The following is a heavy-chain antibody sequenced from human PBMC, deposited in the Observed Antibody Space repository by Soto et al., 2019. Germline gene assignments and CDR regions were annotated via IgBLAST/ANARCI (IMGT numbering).Heavy chain of an antibody. CDR3: ARVGYSNYVAHDAFDI. D-gene: IGHD4-4*01. CDR2: ISAYNGNT. CDR1: GYTFTSYG. V-gene: IGHV1-18*01. J-gene: IGHJ3*02. Sequence: GASVKVSCKASGYTFTSYGISWVRQAPGQGLEWMGWISAYNGNTNYAQKLQGRVTMTTDTSTSTAYMELRSLRSDDTAVYYCARVGYSNYVAHDAFDIWGQGTMVTVSS.